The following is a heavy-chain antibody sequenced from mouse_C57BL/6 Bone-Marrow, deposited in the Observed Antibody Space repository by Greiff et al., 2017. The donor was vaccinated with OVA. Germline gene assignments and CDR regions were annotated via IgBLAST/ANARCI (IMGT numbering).Heavy chain of an antibody. J-gene: IGHJ4*01. CDR1: GYTFTSYW. CDR3: ARWYYAMDY. Sequence: QVQLKESGAELAKPGASVKLSCKASGYTFTSYWMHWLKQRPGQVLEWIGYINPSSGYTKYNQKFKDKATLTADKSSSTAYMQLSSLTYEDSADYYCARWYYAMDYWGQGTSVTVSS. V-gene: IGHV1-7*01. CDR2: INPSSGYT.